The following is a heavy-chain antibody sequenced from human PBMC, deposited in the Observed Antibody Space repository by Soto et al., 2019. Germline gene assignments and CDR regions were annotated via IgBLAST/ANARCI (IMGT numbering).Heavy chain of an antibody. V-gene: IGHV3-21*01. D-gene: IGHD2-21*01. CDR1: VFTFSSYS. Sequence: PGWSLRLSCASSVFTFSSYSMNWVRQAPGKGLEWVSSISSSSSYIYYADSVKGRFTISRDNAKNSLYLQTNSLRAEDTAVYYCARDYVFPDVWGQGTTVTVSS. CDR2: ISSSSSYI. CDR3: ARDYVFPDV. J-gene: IGHJ6*02.